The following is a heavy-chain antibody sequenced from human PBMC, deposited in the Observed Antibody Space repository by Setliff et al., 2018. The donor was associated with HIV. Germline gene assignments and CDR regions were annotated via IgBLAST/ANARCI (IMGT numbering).Heavy chain of an antibody. Sequence: SVKVSCKASGGTFSSYAISWVRQAPGQGLEWVGGIIPTFGTVNYAQKFQGRVSIITDESTNTAYMELGSLRSGDTAVYYCGRSRRDCGGGACKSDWFDPWGQGTLVTVSS. CDR2: IIPTFGTV. CDR3: GRSRRDCGGGACKSDWFDP. D-gene: IGHD2-21*01. J-gene: IGHJ5*02. V-gene: IGHV1-69*05. CDR1: GGTFSSYA.